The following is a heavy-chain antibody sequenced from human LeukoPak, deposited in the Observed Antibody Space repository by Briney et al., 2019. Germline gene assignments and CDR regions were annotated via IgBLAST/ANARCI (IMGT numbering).Heavy chain of an antibody. CDR2: ISGRDEST. D-gene: IGHD1-1*01. CDR1: GLTFSNHA. CDR3: AKVTGTTNY. J-gene: IGHJ4*02. V-gene: IGHV3-23*01. Sequence: PGGSLRLSCAVSGLTFSNHALSWVRQAPGKGLEWVSAISGRDESTYYADSVKGRFTISRDNSKSTLYLQMSSLGAEDTAVYHCAKVTGTTNYWGQGTLVTVSS.